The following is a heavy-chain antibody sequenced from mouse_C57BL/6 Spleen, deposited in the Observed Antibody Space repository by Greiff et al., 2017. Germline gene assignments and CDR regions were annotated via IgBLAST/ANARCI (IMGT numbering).Heavy chain of an antibody. J-gene: IGHJ4*01. CDR3: ARWIITTVVARHAMDY. Sequence: QVQLQQPGAELVKPGASVKMSCKASGYTFTSYWITWVKQRPGQGLEWIGDIYPGSGSTNSNEKFKSKATLTVDTSSSTAYMQLSSLTSEDSAVYYCARWIITTVVARHAMDYWGQGTSVTVSS. CDR1: GYTFTSYW. V-gene: IGHV1-55*01. CDR2: IYPGSGST. D-gene: IGHD1-1*01.